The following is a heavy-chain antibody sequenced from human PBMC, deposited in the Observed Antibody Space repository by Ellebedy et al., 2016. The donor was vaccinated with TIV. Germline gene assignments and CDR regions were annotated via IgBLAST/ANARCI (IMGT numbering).Heavy chain of an antibody. D-gene: IGHD2-21*02. CDR3: ARALYCGGDCYTGFDP. V-gene: IGHV5-51*01. J-gene: IGHJ5*02. CDR1: GYSFPSYW. Sequence: GESLKISCEGSGYSFPSYWIAWVRQMPGKGLEWMGIIYPGDSDTRYSPSFQGQVTISADKSISTAYLQWSSLKASDTAMYYCARALYCGGDCYTGFDPWGQGTLVTVSS. CDR2: IYPGDSDT.